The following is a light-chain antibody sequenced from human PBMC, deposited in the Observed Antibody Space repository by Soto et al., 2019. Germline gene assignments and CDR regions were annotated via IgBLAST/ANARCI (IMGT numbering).Light chain of an antibody. CDR2: DVS. CDR3: SAYRSGSTRVV. Sequence: QSALTQPASVSGSPGQSITISCTGTSSDVGGYNYVSWYQQHPGKAPKVMLYDVSKRPSGISNRFSGSKSGNTASLTISGLQVEDEADYYCSAYRSGSTRVVFGGGTKVTVL. CDR1: SSDVGGYNY. V-gene: IGLV2-14*03. J-gene: IGLJ2*01.